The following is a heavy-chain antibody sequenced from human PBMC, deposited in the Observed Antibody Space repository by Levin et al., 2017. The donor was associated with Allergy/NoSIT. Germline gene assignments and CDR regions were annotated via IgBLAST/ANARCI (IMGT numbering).Heavy chain of an antibody. CDR3: VRDGSASY. Sequence: GGSLRLSCAASGFTFSSHWMYWVRQAPGKGLVWVSRMNGDGSSTDYADSVKGRFTISRDNAKNTLYLQMNSLRAEDTAVYYCVRDGSASYWGQGTLVTVSS. CDR1: GFTFSSHW. J-gene: IGHJ4*02. D-gene: IGHD2-15*01. V-gene: IGHV3-74*01. CDR2: MNGDGSST.